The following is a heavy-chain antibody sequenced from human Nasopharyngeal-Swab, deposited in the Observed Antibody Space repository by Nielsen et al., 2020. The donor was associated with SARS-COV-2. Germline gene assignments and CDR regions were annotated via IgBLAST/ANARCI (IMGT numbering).Heavy chain of an antibody. V-gene: IGHV1-2*06. Sequence: SVKVSCKASGYTFTGYSMHWVRQAPGQGLEWMGRINPNSGGTNYAQKFQGRVTMTRDTSISTAYMELSRLRSDDTAVYYCARDPQGDWFDPWGQGTLVTVSS. J-gene: IGHJ5*02. D-gene: IGHD3-16*01. CDR1: GYTFTGYS. CDR2: INPNSGGT. CDR3: ARDPQGDWFDP.